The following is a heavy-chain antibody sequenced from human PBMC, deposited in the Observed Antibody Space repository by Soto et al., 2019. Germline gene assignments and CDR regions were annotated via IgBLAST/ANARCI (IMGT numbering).Heavy chain of an antibody. CDR3: IKESNPGGLDY. V-gene: IGHV3-9*01. CDR1: GFNFPDRA. Sequence: EVQLVESGGGLVQPGGSLRLSCVVSGFNFPDRAMHWVRQVPGRGLEWVSGIYWNSETIGYVDSVKGRFTTTRDNAKNSLYLQMNSLRVEDTAVYLCIKESNPGGLDYWGPGTLVTVSS. CDR2: IYWNSETI. J-gene: IGHJ4*02.